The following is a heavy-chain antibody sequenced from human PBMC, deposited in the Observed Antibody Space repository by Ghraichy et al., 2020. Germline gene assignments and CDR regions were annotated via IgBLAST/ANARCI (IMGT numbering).Heavy chain of an antibody. CDR1: GYTFTNYA. V-gene: IGHV1-3*01. CDR3: ARHLSPTETDYYYGVDV. J-gene: IGHJ6*02. CDR2: INAGNGNT. D-gene: IGHD2/OR15-2a*01. Sequence: ASVKVSCKASGYTFTNYAIHWVRQAPGQRLEWMGWINAGNGNTKYSQKFQGRVTVTRETSASTAYMELSSLRSEDTAVYYCARHLSPTETDYYYGVDVWGQGTTVTVSS.